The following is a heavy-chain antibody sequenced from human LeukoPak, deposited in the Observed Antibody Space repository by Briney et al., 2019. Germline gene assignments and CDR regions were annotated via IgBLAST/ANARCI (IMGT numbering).Heavy chain of an antibody. J-gene: IGHJ4*02. Sequence: SQTLSLTCTVSGGSISSGSYYWSWIRQPAGKGLEWIGRIYTSGSTNYNPSLKSRVTLSVDTSKNQFSLKLSSVTAADTAVYYCARGVVPAAPFSYWGQGTLVTVSS. CDR2: IYTSGST. D-gene: IGHD2-2*01. CDR3: ARGVVPAAPFSY. V-gene: IGHV4-61*02. CDR1: GGSISSGSYY.